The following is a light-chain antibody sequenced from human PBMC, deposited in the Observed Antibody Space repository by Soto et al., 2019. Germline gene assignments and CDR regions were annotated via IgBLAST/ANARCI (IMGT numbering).Light chain of an antibody. V-gene: IGKV3-15*01. CDR3: QQFNTWPRDT. CDR1: QSISSN. Sequence: DIVMTQSPSTLSLSPGERATLSCRATQSISSNLAWYQQKPGQAPRLLIYGASIRATGVPARFSGGGSGTEFTLTISSLQSEDFAVYYCQQFNTWPRDTFGQGTKVDTK. CDR2: GAS. J-gene: IGKJ1*01.